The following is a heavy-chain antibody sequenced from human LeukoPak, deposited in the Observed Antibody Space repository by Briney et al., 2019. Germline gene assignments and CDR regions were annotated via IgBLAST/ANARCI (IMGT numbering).Heavy chain of an antibody. Sequence: SETLSLTCTVSGGSISSYYWSWIRQPPGKGLEWIGYIYYTGSTNYNPSLKSRVTISVDTSRNQFSLKLSSVTAADTAVYYCARHIQIPGTRSFDYWGQGTLVTVSS. V-gene: IGHV4-59*08. CDR2: IYYTGST. CDR1: GGSISSYY. J-gene: IGHJ4*02. D-gene: IGHD6-13*01. CDR3: ARHIQIPGTRSFDY.